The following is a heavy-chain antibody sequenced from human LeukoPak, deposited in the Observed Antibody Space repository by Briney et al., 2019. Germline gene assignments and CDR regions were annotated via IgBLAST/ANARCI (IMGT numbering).Heavy chain of an antibody. CDR2: IIPIFGTA. J-gene: IGHJ4*02. CDR1: GGTFSSYA. D-gene: IGHD3-10*01. V-gene: IGHV1-69*13. CDR3: ARDRGEGYYFDY. Sequence: GASVKVSCKASGGTFSSYAISWVRQAPGQGLEWMGGIIPIFGTANYAQKFQGRVTITADEPTSTVYMELSSLRSEDTAVYYCARDRGEGYYFDYWGQGTLVTVSS.